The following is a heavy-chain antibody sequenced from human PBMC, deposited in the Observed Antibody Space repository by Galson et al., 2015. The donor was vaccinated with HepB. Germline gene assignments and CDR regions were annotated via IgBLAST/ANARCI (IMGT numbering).Heavy chain of an antibody. CDR3: ASPDSDDSSGPFDY. CDR2: ISSSGSTI. D-gene: IGHD3-22*01. Sequence: SLRLSCAASGFTFSDYYMSWIRQAPGKGLEWVSYISSSGSTIYYADSVKGRFTISRDNAKNSLYLQMNSLRAEDTAVYYCASPDSDDSSGPFDYWGQGTLVTVSS. J-gene: IGHJ4*02. V-gene: IGHV3-11*01. CDR1: GFTFSDYY.